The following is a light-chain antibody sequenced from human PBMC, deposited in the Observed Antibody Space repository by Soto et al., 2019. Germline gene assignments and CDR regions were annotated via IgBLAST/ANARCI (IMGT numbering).Light chain of an antibody. Sequence: QSVLTQPPSVSGAPGQRVTISCTGSSSNIGALYDVHWYKQLPGAAPQLLIYGNINRPSGVPDRFSGSKSGTSASLAITGLRAEDEADYYCQSYDSGLSGSVFGTGTKVPS. CDR3: QSYDSGLSGSV. J-gene: IGLJ1*01. V-gene: IGLV1-40*01. CDR1: SSNIGALYD. CDR2: GNI.